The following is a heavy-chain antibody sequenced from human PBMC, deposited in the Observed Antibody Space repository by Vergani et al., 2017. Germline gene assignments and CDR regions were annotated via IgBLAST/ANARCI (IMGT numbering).Heavy chain of an antibody. CDR3: ATKSCGTPGCQRGYFRE. D-gene: IGHD1-1*01. V-gene: IGHV3-30*03. J-gene: IGHJ4*02. CDR1: GFTSSYYG. Sequence: QVHLVESGGGVVQPGRSLRLSCVVSGFTSSYYGMHWVRQAPGKGLEWVAVISYDGTQKYYADSVKGRFTISRDNSKSTLYLQVNSLRTEDTAVYYCATKSCGTPGCQRGYFREWGRGTLVSVSS. CDR2: ISYDGTQK.